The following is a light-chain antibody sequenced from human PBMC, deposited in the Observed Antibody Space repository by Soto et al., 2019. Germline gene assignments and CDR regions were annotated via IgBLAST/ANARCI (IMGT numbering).Light chain of an antibody. CDR3: AAWDGSLNGRV. CDR2: SDN. J-gene: IGLJ2*01. CDR1: SSNIGSNT. Sequence: QSVLTQPPSASGTPGQRVTISCSGSSSNIGSNTVNWYQQLPGTAPKLLIYSDNQQPSGVPDRFSGSKSGTSASLAISGLQSEDEADYYCAAWDGSLNGRVFGGGTKLTVL. V-gene: IGLV1-44*01.